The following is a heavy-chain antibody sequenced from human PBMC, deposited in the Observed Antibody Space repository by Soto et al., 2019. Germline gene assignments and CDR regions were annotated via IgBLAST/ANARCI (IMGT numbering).Heavy chain of an antibody. J-gene: IGHJ6*02. CDR2: IYYSGST. CDR3: ARLITMIVVALPYYGMDV. D-gene: IGHD3-22*01. Sequence: QVQLQESGPGLVKPSQTLSLTCTVSGGSISSGDYYWSWIRQPPGKGLEWIGYIYYSGSTYYNPSLKSRVTISVDTSKNQFSLKLSSVTAADTAVYYCARLITMIVVALPYYGMDVWGQGTTVTVSS. V-gene: IGHV4-30-4*01. CDR1: GGSISSGDYY.